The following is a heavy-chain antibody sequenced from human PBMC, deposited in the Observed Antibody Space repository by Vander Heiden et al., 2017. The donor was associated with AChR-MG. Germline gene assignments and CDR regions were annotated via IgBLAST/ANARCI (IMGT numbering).Heavy chain of an antibody. CDR1: GFTFSGSA. V-gene: IGHV3-73*02. J-gene: IGHJ4*02. CDR2: IRSKANSYAT. CDR3: TRQLAVAGYFDY. Sequence: EVQLVESGGGLVQPGGSLKLSCAASGFTFSGSAMTWVRQASGKGLDWVGRIRSKANSYATAYAASVKGRFTISRDDSKNTAYLQMNSLKTEDTAVYYCTRQLAVAGYFDYWGQGTLVTVSS. D-gene: IGHD6-19*01.